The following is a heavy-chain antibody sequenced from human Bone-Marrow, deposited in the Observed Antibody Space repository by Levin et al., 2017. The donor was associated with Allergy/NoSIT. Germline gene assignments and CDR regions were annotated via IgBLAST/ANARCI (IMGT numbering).Heavy chain of an antibody. D-gene: IGHD3-22*01. J-gene: IGHJ3*02. CDR3: ATTSSYYDAFDM. V-gene: IGHV3-30*03. Sequence: GGSLRLSCATSGFEFSTYGMHWVRQAPGKGLEWLASISHDGNEAHYADSVKGRLAASRDNSKNTLYLQLISLNAADSGLYYCATTSSYYDAFDMWGHGAMVTVSS. CDR1: GFEFSTYG. CDR2: ISHDGNEA.